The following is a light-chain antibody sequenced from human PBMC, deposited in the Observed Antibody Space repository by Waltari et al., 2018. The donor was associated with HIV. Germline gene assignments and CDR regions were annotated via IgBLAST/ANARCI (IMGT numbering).Light chain of an antibody. J-gene: IGLJ1*01. V-gene: IGLV2-11*01. CDR2: DVT. Sequence: QSALTQTRSVSGSPGQSVTISCTGTSSDVGGYNYVSWSQQHPGKAPKLIIYDVTKRPSGVPDRFTGSKSGDTASLMIFGLQKDDEGDYYCLSYGRDGSYVFGSGT. CDR1: SSDVGGYNY. CDR3: LSYGRDGSYV.